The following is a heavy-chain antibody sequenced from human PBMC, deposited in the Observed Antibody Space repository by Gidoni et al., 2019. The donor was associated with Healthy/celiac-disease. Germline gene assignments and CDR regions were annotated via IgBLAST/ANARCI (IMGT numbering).Heavy chain of an antibody. J-gene: IGHJ4*02. D-gene: IGHD3-22*01. CDR2: ISGSGGST. V-gene: IGHV3-23*01. Sequence: EVQLLESGGGLVQPGGSLRLSCAASGFTFSSYAMSWVRQDPGKGLEWVSAISGSGGSTYYADSVKGRFTISRDNSKNTLYLQMNSLRAEDTAVYYCAKEQETYYYDSSGPYPSYWGQGTLVTVSS. CDR3: AKEQETYYYDSSGPYPSY. CDR1: GFTFSSYA.